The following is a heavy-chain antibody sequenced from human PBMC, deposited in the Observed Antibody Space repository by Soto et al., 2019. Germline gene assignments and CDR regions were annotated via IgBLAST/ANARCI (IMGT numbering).Heavy chain of an antibody. D-gene: IGHD3-10*01. Sequence: QVQLQESGPGLVKPSGTLSLTCAVSGGSISSSNWWSWVRQPPGKGLQWIGEIYHSGSTNYIPSPKSRGTITVDKARNQFSLKRSSVTAADTAVYYCARRWGEGRVDYWGQGTLVTVSS. CDR3: ARRWGEGRVDY. CDR1: GGSISSSNW. V-gene: IGHV4-4*02. CDR2: IYHSGST. J-gene: IGHJ4*02.